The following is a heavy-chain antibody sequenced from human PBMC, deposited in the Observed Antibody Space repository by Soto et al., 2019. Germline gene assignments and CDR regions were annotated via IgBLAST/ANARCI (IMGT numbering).Heavy chain of an antibody. CDR2: ISYDGTKK. CDR3: ARGGRLQSVPY. V-gene: IGHV3-30-3*01. Sequence: QVQLEESGGGVVQPGRSLRLSCAASGITFSSYGMHWVRQAPGKGLEWVAIISYDGTKKYYADSVKGRFTISRDNSKNTLYLQMNSLRAEDTAVYYCARGGRLQSVPYWGQGTLVTVSS. D-gene: IGHD4-4*01. J-gene: IGHJ4*02. CDR1: GITFSSYG.